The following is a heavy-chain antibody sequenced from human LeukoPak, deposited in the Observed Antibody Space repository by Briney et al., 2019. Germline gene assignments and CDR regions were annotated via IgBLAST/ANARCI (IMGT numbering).Heavy chain of an antibody. CDR3: ARTLIEYSVSSCYFDY. V-gene: IGHV3-74*01. D-gene: IGHD6-6*01. CDR2: INTDGSST. J-gene: IGHJ4*02. CDR1: GFIFSSYW. Sequence: GGSLRLSCAASGFIFSSYWMHWVRHAPGKGLAWVSRINTDGSSTSYADSVKGRFTISRDNAKNTLYLQMNSLRAEDTAVYYCARTLIEYSVSSCYFDYWGQGTLVTVSS.